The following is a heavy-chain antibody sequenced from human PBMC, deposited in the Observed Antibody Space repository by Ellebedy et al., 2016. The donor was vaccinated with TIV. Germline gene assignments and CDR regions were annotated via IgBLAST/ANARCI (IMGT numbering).Heavy chain of an antibody. J-gene: IGHJ5*01. D-gene: IGHD1-26*01. CDR3: ATRNSGTFSFNS. CDR1: GESFRDFY. V-gene: IGHV4-34*01. Sequence: SETLSLTCAVYGESFRDFYWGWIRQPPGKGLEWIGEVDHGGRTKYNPSLKSRVTISLDMPKQHFSLKLSSVTAADTAVFYWATRNSGTFSFNSWGQGTLFTVSS. CDR2: VDHGGRT.